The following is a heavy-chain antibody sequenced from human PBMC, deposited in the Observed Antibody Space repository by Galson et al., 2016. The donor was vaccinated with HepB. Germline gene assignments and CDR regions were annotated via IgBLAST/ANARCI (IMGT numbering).Heavy chain of an antibody. CDR3: TRHDGVITAHYY. CDR1: GYSFANYW. J-gene: IGHJ4*02. V-gene: IGHV5-51*01. Sequence: QSGAEVKKPGESLRISCKVSGYSFANYWIGWVRQRPGKGLEWMGIIYPGDSDTRYSPSFQGQVTISADKSISTAYLPWSSLRASDTAMYYCTRHDGVITAHYYWGQGTLVTVS. D-gene: IGHD2-15*01. CDR2: IYPGDSDT.